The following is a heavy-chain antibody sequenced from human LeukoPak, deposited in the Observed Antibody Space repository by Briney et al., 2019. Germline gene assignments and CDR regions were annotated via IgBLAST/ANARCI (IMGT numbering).Heavy chain of an antibody. J-gene: IGHJ5*02. Sequence: GASVKVSCKASGGTFSSYAISWVRQAPGQGLEWMGRIIPILGIANYAQKFQGRVTITADKSTSTAYMELSSLRSEDTAVYYCARGHRYCSGGSCYPKNWFDPWGQGTLVTVSS. CDR3: ARGHRYCSGGSCYPKNWFDP. CDR2: IIPILGIA. CDR1: GGTFSSYA. D-gene: IGHD2-15*01. V-gene: IGHV1-69*04.